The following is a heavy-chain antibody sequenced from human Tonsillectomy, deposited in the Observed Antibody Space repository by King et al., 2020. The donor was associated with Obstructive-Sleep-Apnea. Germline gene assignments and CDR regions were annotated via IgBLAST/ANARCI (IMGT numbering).Heavy chain of an antibody. CDR3: AKYPDYSGYDLSVD. V-gene: IGHV3-9*01. J-gene: IGHJ4*02. D-gene: IGHD5-12*01. CDR2: FSWNSGDI. CDR1: GFIFGDYA. Sequence: VQLVESGGKLVQPGRSLRLSCAASGFIFGDYAMHWVRQTPGKGLEWVAGFSWNSGDINYGDSVKGRFTISRDNAKKSLYLQMNNLRAEDPALYYCAKYPDYSGYDLSVDGGGGTLVPV.